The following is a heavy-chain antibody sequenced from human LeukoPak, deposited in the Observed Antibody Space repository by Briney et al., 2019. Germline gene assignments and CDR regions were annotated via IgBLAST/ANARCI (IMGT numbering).Heavy chain of an antibody. J-gene: IGHJ3*02. CDR3: ARVVRIDAFDI. D-gene: IGHD2-2*01. V-gene: IGHV3-21*01. Sequence: GGSLRLSCAASGFTFSSYSMNWVRQAPGKGLEWVSFISTSSSYIYYADSVKGRFTISRDNAKNSLYLQMNSLRAEDTAVYYCARVVRIDAFDIWGQGTMVTVSS. CDR2: ISTSSSYI. CDR1: GFTFSSYS.